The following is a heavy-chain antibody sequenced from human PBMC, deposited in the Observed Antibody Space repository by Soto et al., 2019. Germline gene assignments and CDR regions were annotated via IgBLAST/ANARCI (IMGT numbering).Heavy chain of an antibody. CDR3: ARDGYDGSGSPYPAY. CDR2: IYYLGST. CDR1: GGSMSEYF. V-gene: IGHV4-59*01. Sequence: QVQLQESGPGQVKPSETLSLTCTVSGGSMSEYFWSWVRQSPGKGLEWIGYIYYLGSTDYNPSLKSRVTISVDTSKRQFSLKLSSVTAADTAIYYCARDGYDGSGSPYPAYWGPGIQVTVSS. J-gene: IGHJ4*02. D-gene: IGHD3-10*01.